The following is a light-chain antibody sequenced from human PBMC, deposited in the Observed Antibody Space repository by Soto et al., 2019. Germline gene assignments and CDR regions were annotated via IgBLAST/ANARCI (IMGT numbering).Light chain of an antibody. Sequence: EIVLTQSPGTLYLSPGEGATLSCRARQSVSCSYLAWYQQKPGQAPRLLIYGASSRATCIPDRFSGSGSGPDFDLTISRLEPEDFPVYYCQQYCSSPPCPFGPGTRVDLK. CDR2: GAS. CDR3: QQYCSSPPCP. CDR1: QSVSCSY. V-gene: IGKV3-20*01. J-gene: IGKJ3*01.